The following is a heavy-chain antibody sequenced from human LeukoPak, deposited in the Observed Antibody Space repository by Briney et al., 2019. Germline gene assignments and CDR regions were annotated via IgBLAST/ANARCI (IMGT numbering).Heavy chain of an antibody. CDR3: ARDRFPHEDAHYGMDV. J-gene: IGHJ6*02. Sequence: GGSLRLSCTASGFTFSNYGMHGVRQAPGKGLEWVAVMWVWNDGSNEYYAGSVKGRFTIARDDFKNTLYVQMVSLRAEDTADYYCARDRFPHEDAHYGMDVWGQGTTVTVS. CDR1: GFTFSNYG. CDR2: MWVWNDGSNE. V-gene: IGHV3-33*01. D-gene: IGHD3-16*01.